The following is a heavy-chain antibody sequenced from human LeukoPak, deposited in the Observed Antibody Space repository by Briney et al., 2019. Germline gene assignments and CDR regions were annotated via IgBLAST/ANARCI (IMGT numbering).Heavy chain of an antibody. CDR1: GGSISSGDYY. CDR3: ARVRVQLWPPYYMDV. D-gene: IGHD5-18*01. V-gene: IGHV4-30-4*08. J-gene: IGHJ6*03. Sequence: MPSETLSLTCTVSGGSISSGDYYWSWIRQPPGKGLEWIGYIYYSGSPYYNPSLKSRVTISVDTSKNQFSLKLSSVTSADTAVYYCARVRVQLWPPYYMDVWGKGTTVTVSS. CDR2: IYYSGSP.